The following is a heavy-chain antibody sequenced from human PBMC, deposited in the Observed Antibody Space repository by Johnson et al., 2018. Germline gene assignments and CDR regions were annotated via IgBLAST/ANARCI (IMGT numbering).Heavy chain of an antibody. J-gene: IGHJ4*03. CDR1: GGSISGYY. D-gene: IGHD3-16*01. CDR2: YSGST. V-gene: IGHV4-59*03. CDR3: SEDVFGFEDPGGG. Sequence: QGQLQESGPGLVKPSETLSLTYSVCGGSISGYYWSWVRQPPGKGLEWIGYSGSTDYNPSLKSRVSISVDTSRNQLSLSLSSVTAADPAGYYCSEDVFGFEDPGGGWGPGTLV.